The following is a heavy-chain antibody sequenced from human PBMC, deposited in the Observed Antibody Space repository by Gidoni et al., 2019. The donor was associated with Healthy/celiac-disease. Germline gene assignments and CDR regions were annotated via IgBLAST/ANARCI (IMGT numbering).Heavy chain of an antibody. J-gene: IGHJ5*02. D-gene: IGHD6-19*01. CDR3: TRPGIAVAGMVGWFDP. Sequence: EVQLVESGGGLVQPGGSLKLSCAASGFPFSGSAMHWVRQASGKGLEWVGRIRSKANSYATAYAASVKGRFTISRDDSKNTAYLQMNSRKTEDTAVYYCTRPGIAVAGMVGWFDPWGQGTLVTVSS. V-gene: IGHV3-73*01. CDR2: IRSKANSYAT. CDR1: GFPFSGSA.